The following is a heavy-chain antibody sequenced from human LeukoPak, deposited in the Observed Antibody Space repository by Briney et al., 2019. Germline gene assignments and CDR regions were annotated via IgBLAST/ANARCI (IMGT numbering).Heavy chain of an antibody. Sequence: ASVKVSCKASGGTFSSYAISWVRQAPGQGLEWMGGIIPIFGTANYAQKFQGRVTITADESTNTAYMELSSLRSEDTAVYYCARWGPERLLDAFDIWGQGTMVTVSS. CDR2: IIPIFGTA. CDR3: ARWGPERLLDAFDI. J-gene: IGHJ3*02. D-gene: IGHD7-27*01. CDR1: GGTFSSYA. V-gene: IGHV1-69*13.